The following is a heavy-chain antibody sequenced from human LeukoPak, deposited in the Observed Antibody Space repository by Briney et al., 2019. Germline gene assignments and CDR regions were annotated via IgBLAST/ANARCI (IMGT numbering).Heavy chain of an antibody. D-gene: IGHD2-15*01. CDR1: GGSISSYY. CDR3: ASSAYCSGGSCPVWGYYYYGMDV. CDR2: IYYSGST. Sequence: PSETLSLTCTVSGGSISSYYWSWIRQPPGKGLEWIGYIYYSGSTNYNPSLKSQVTISVDTSKNQFSLKLSSVTAADTAVYYCASSAYCSGGSCPVWGYYYYGMDVWGQGTTVTVSS. J-gene: IGHJ6*02. V-gene: IGHV4-59*01.